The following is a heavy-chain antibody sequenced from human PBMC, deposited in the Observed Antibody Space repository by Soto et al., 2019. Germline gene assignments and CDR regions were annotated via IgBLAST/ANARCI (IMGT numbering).Heavy chain of an antibody. Sequence: QVQLVQSGAEVKKPGSSVKVSCKASGGTFSNYPIIWVRQAPGQALEWMGGIIPIFGTVNYAQKFQRRVTITADESTSTAYMELSSLRSEDTAVYYCARGNHRWLQLWYFDLWGRGTLVTVSS. D-gene: IGHD5-12*01. J-gene: IGHJ2*01. CDR1: GGTFSNYP. CDR3: ARGNHRWLQLWYFDL. CDR2: IIPIFGTV. V-gene: IGHV1-69*12.